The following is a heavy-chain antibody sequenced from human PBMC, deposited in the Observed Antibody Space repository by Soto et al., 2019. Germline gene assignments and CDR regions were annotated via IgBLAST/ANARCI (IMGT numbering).Heavy chain of an antibody. CDR2: ISYDGSNK. J-gene: IGHJ4*02. Sequence: GGSLRVSCAASGFTFSSYGMHWVRQSPGKGLEWVAVISYDGSNKYYADSVKGRFTISRDNSKNTLYLQMNSLRAEDTAVYYCAKDLEQLVYYFDYWGQGTLVTVSS. D-gene: IGHD6-6*01. V-gene: IGHV3-30*18. CDR1: GFTFSSYG. CDR3: AKDLEQLVYYFDY.